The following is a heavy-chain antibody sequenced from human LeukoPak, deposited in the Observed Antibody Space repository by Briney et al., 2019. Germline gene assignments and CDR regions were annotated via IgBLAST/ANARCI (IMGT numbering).Heavy chain of an antibody. V-gene: IGHV3-9*01. J-gene: IGHJ4*02. CDR2: ISWNSGSI. Sequence: PGGSLRPSCAGSGFIFNNYAMHWVRQPPGKGLEWVSGISWNSGSIDYADSVKGRFTISRDNSKNTLYLQMNSLRAEDTAVYYCARDQRGNLDYWGQGTLVTVSS. CDR1: GFIFNNYA. CDR3: ARDQRGNLDY. D-gene: IGHD1-14*01.